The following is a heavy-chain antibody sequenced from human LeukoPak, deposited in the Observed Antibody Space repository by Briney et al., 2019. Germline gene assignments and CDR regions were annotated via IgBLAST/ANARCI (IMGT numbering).Heavy chain of an antibody. V-gene: IGHV3-48*03. CDR2: IGSSGIII. Sequence: HPGGSLSLSCAASGFTFSSYEMNWVRQAPGKGLEWVSYIGSSGIIIYYADSVKGRFTISRDNAKNSLYLQMNSLRAEDTAVYYCAREDYGEAFDYWGQGTLVTVSA. CDR3: AREDYGEAFDY. D-gene: IGHD4-17*01. J-gene: IGHJ4*02. CDR1: GFTFSSYE.